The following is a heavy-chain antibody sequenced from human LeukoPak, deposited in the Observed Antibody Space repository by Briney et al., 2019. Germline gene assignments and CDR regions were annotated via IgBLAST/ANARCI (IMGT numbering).Heavy chain of an antibody. CDR3: ARDPVYDILTGYHRYYYYMDV. V-gene: IGHV4-61*02. J-gene: IGHJ6*03. CDR2: IYTSGST. Sequence: SETLSLTCTVSGGSISSGSYYWSWIRQPAGKGLEWIGRIYTSGSTNYNPSLKSRVTISVDTSKNQFSLKLSSMTAADTAVYYCARDPVYDILTGYHRYYYYMDVWGKGTTVTVSS. D-gene: IGHD3-9*01. CDR1: GGSISSGSYY.